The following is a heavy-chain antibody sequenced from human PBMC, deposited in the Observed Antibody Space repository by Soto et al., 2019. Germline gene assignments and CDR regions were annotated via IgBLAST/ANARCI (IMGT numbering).Heavy chain of an antibody. CDR2: ISYDGSNK. CDR3: ARGASYYYDSSGYYMQYFDY. Sequence: GSLRISCAASGFTFNSYAMHWVRQAPGKGLECVAVISYDGSNKYYADSVKGRFTISRDNSKNTLYLQMNSLRAEDTAVYYCARGASYYYDSSGYYMQYFDYWGQGTLVTVSS. V-gene: IGHV3-30-3*01. J-gene: IGHJ4*02. D-gene: IGHD3-22*01. CDR1: GFTFNSYA.